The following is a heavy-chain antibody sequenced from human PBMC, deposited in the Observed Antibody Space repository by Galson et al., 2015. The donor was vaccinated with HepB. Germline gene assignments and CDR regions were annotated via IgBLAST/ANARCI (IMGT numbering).Heavy chain of an antibody. D-gene: IGHD6-6*01. Sequence: SVKVSCKASGYTFTSYAMHWVRQAPGQRLEWMGWINAGNGNTKYSQKFQGRVTITRDTSASTAYMELSSLRSENTAVYYCARGGTSIAAYDAFDIWGQGTMVTVSS. CDR2: INAGNGNT. CDR1: GYTFTSYA. CDR3: ARGGTSIAAYDAFDI. J-gene: IGHJ3*02. V-gene: IGHV1-3*01.